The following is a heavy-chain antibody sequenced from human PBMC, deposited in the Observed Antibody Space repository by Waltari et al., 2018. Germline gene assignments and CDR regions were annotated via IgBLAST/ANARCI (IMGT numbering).Heavy chain of an antibody. D-gene: IGHD2-2*01. Sequence: QVQLAESGGGVVQPGRSLRLSCAASGFAFSTYAMHWGRQAPGKGMEWVADIWHDGNNKYYSDSVKGRFTISRDNSKNTLYLQMNSLRAEDTAVYYCAREGKPSAISYWGQGTLVAVSS. CDR1: GFAFSTYA. CDR3: AREGKPSAISY. J-gene: IGHJ4*02. CDR2: IWHDGNNK. V-gene: IGHV3-33*01.